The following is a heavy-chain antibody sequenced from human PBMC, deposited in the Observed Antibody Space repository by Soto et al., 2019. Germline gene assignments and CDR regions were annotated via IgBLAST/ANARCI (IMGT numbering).Heavy chain of an antibody. D-gene: IGHD3-22*01. CDR3: ARGEDDSSGYYPTPTSYYFDY. V-gene: IGHV1-69*12. CDR2: IIPIFGTA. Sequence: QVQLVQSGAEVKKPGSSVKVSCKASGGTFSSYAISWVRQAPGQGLEWMGGIIPIFGTANYAQKFQGRVTITADEATSTVYMELSSLRSEDTAVYYCARGEDDSSGYYPTPTSYYFDYWGQGTLVTVSS. CDR1: GGTFSSYA. J-gene: IGHJ4*02.